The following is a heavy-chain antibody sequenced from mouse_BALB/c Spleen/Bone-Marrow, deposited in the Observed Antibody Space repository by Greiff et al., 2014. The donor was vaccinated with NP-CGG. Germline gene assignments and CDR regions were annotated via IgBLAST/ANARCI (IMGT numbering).Heavy chain of an antibody. J-gene: IGHJ2*01. CDR2: IYPGDGDT. Sequence: VQLQQSGAELVRPGSSVKISCKASGYAFSVCWMNWVKQRPGQGLEWIGQIYPGDGDTNYNGKFKGRATLTADKSSNTAYMQLSSLTSEDSAVYFCARGGISVDYWGQGTTLTVSS. V-gene: IGHV1-80*01. CDR1: GYAFSVCW. CDR3: ARGGISVDY.